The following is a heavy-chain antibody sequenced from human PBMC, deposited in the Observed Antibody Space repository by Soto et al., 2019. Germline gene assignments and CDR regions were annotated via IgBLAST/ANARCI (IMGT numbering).Heavy chain of an antibody. Sequence: QVQLVESGGGVVQPGRSLRLSCAASGFTFSSYAMHWVRQAPGKGLEWVAVISYDGSNKYYADSVKGRFTISIDNSKNTMYLQMNSLRAEDTAVYYCARDVGGILTMLPIDYWGQGTLVTVSS. CDR1: GFTFSSYA. D-gene: IGHD3-10*02. V-gene: IGHV3-30-3*01. J-gene: IGHJ4*02. CDR2: ISYDGSNK. CDR3: ARDVGGILTMLPIDY.